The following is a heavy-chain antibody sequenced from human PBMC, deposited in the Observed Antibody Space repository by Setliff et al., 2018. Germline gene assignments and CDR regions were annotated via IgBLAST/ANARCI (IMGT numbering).Heavy chain of an antibody. J-gene: IGHJ4*02. V-gene: IGHV3-48*01. D-gene: IGHD4-17*01. CDR2: ISSSSTTI. CDR1: GFTFSSYS. CDR3: ARSTVTQDFDY. Sequence: PGGSLRLSCAGSGFTFSSYSMNWVRQAPGKGLEWVSYISSSSTTIYYADSVKGRFTISRDNAKNSLYLQMNSLRAEDTALYYCARSTVTQDFDYWGQGTLVTVS.